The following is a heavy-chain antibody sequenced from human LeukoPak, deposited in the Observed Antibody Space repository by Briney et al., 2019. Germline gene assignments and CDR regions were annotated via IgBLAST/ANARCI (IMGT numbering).Heavy chain of an antibody. V-gene: IGHV4-34*01. CDR2: INHSGST. D-gene: IGHD3-3*01. CDR1: VGSFSGYY. Sequence: SETLSLTCAVYVGSFSGYYWSWIRQPPGKGLEWIGEINHSGSTNYNPSLKSRVTISVDTSKNQFSLKLSSVTAADTAVYYCARVGENYDFWSGYYYYGMDVWGQGTTVTVSS. J-gene: IGHJ6*02. CDR3: ARVGENYDFWSGYYYYGMDV.